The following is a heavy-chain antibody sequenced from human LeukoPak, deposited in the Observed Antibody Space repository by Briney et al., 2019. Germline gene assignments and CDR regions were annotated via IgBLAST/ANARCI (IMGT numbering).Heavy chain of an antibody. V-gene: IGHV3-30*02. CDR1: GFTFSSYG. D-gene: IGHD3-22*01. Sequence: GGSLRLSCAASGFTFSSYGMHWVRQAPGKGLEWVAFIRYDGSNKYYADSVKGRFTISRDNSKNTLYLQMNSLRVEDTAVYYCARGEDYDRSGYYYVNDYWGQGTLVTVSS. CDR3: ARGEDYDRSGYYYVNDY. CDR2: IRYDGSNK. J-gene: IGHJ4*02.